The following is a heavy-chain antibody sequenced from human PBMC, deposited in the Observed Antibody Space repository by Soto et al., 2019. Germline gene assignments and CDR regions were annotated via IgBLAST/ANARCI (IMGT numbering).Heavy chain of an antibody. D-gene: IGHD4-4*01. V-gene: IGHV4-61*08. CDR1: CGSIISGGYY. CDR3: ARGKGNYQTFDS. J-gene: IGHJ4*02. CDR2: IYYSGST. Sequence: PSETLSLTCTFSCGSIISGGYYWSWIRQHPGKGLEWIGYIYYSGSTTYNPSLRSRVTMSVDTSKNQFSLRLSSVTAADTAVYYCARGKGNYQTFDSWGQGTQVTVSS.